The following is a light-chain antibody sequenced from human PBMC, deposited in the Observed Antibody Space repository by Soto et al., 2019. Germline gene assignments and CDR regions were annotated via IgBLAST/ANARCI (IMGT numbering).Light chain of an antibody. CDR2: DVS. Sequence: QPVLTQPRSVSGSPGQSVTISCTGTSSDVGGYNYVSWYQQHPGKAPKLMIYDVSQRPSGVPNRFSGSKSDNTASLIISGLQAEDEADYYCCSYAGTYTWVFGGGTQLT. J-gene: IGLJ3*02. V-gene: IGLV2-11*01. CDR3: CSYAGTYTWV. CDR1: SSDVGGYNY.